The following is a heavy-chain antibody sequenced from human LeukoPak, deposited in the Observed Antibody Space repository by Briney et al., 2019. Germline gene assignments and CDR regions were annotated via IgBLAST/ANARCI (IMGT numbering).Heavy chain of an antibody. D-gene: IGHD5-18*01. CDR1: GYTLTELS. CDR3: ARILKRGYSYGDYYYYGMDV. J-gene: IGHJ6*02. Sequence: ASVKVSCKVSGYTLTELSMHWVRQAPGKGLEWMGGFDPEDGETIYAQKFQGRVTMTEDTSTDTAYMELSSLRSEDTAVYYCARILKRGYSYGDYYYYGMDVWGQGTTVTVSS. CDR2: FDPEDGET. V-gene: IGHV1-24*01.